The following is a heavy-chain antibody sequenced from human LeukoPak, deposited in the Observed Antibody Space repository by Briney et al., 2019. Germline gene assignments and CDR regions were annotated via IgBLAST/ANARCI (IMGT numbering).Heavy chain of an antibody. D-gene: IGHD2/OR15-2a*01. J-gene: IGHJ4*02. Sequence: GASVTVSYKASGYTLNDYYIHWVRQAPGQGLEWMGWINPNSGGTKFPQTFQDRVTMTWDTSISTAYMEFSGLTSYDTAVYFCARDLIARRFSGHTRPSSMALDYWGQGTLVTVSS. CDR2: INPNSGGT. V-gene: IGHV1-2*02. CDR1: GYTLNDYY. CDR3: ARDLIARRFSGHTRPSSMALDY.